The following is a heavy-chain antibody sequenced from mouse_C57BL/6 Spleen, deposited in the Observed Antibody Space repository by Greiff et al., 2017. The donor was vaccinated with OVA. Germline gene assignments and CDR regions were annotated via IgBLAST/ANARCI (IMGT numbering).Heavy chain of an antibody. CDR2: INYDGSST. Sequence: EVQLVESEGGLVQPGSSMKLSCTASGFTFSDYYMAWVRQVPEKGLEWVANINYDGSSTYYLDSLKSRFIISRDNAKNILYLQMSSLKCEDTATYYCARVGGYYGSPHYYAMDYWGQGTSVTVSS. J-gene: IGHJ4*01. V-gene: IGHV5-16*01. D-gene: IGHD1-1*01. CDR3: ARVGGYYGSPHYYAMDY. CDR1: GFTFSDYY.